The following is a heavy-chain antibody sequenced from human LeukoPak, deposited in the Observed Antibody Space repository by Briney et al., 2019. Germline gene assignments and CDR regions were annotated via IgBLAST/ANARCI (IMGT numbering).Heavy chain of an antibody. Sequence: PSETLSLTCAVYGGSFSSYYWSWIRQPPGKGLEWIGYIYYSGSTNYNPSLKSRVTISVDTSKNQFSLKLSSVTAADTAVYYCARGGWSVQLWGNYGMDVWGQGTTVTVSS. CDR3: ARGGWSVQLWGNYGMDV. J-gene: IGHJ6*02. V-gene: IGHV4-59*01. CDR1: GGSFSSYY. CDR2: IYYSGST. D-gene: IGHD5-18*01.